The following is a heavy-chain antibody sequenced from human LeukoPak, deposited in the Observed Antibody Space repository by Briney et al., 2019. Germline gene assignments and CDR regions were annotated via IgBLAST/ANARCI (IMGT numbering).Heavy chain of an antibody. CDR2: VHHTGSA. CDR1: GISLTTYY. V-gene: IGHV4-59*01. D-gene: IGHD1-7*01. Sequence: SETPSLTCTVSGISLTTYYWSWVRQPPGKGLEWIGYVHHTGSADYNPSLKSRVSISLDMSKSQFSLMLTSATAADTAIYYCARDSWDYIAMDVWGPGTTVTVSS. J-gene: IGHJ6*02. CDR3: ARDSWDYIAMDV.